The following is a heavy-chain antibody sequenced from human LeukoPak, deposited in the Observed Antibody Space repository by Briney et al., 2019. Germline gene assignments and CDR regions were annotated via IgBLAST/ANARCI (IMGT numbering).Heavy chain of an antibody. Sequence: GGSLRLSCTASGFTFGGYAMSWVRPAPGKGLEWVGFISGKTYGGTTEYAASVKGRYTISRDDSKTIAYLQMNSLKTEDTAVYYCTRGAYSSGWFTYWFFDLWGRGTLLTVSS. D-gene: IGHD6-19*01. V-gene: IGHV3-49*04. CDR2: ISGKTYGGTT. CDR3: TRGAYSSGWFTYWFFDL. J-gene: IGHJ2*01. CDR1: GFTFGGYA.